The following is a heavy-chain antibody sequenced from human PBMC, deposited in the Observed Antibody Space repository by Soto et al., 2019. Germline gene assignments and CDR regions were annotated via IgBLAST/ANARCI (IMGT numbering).Heavy chain of an antibody. J-gene: IGHJ3*02. CDR2: ISDDGSDK. CDR1: GFTFSNYG. Sequence: QVQLVESGGGVVQPGRSLRLSCAASGFTFSNYGIHWVRQAPGKGLEWVAVISDDGSDKYYADSVKGRFTISRDNSKNTLYLQMSSLRPEDMSVYYCARDDGRLKGPLDIWGQGTTVTVSA. CDR3: ARDDGRLKGPLDI. D-gene: IGHD2-15*01. V-gene: IGHV3-30*03.